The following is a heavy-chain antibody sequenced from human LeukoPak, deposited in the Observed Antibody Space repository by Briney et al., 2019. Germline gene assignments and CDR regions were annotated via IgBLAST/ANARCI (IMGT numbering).Heavy chain of an antibody. D-gene: IGHD3-16*01. V-gene: IGHV3-7*01. Sequence: GGSLRLSCAASGFTFSSYWMSWVRQAPGKGLEWVANIRHDESEKNYLDSVKGRFTISRDNAQNSLYLQMNGLRVEDTAVYYCTRRLDDWGQGTLVTVSS. CDR1: GFTFSSYW. CDR3: TRRLDD. J-gene: IGHJ4*02. CDR2: IRHDESEK.